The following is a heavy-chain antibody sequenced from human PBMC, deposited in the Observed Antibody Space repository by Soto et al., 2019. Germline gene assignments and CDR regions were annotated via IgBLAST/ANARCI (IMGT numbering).Heavy chain of an antibody. CDR2: IYYSGST. CDR3: ATVAALYYYYMDV. J-gene: IGHJ6*03. V-gene: IGHV4-39*01. Sequence: SETLSLTCTVSGGSISSSSYYWGWIRQPPGKGLEWIGSIYYSGSTYYNPSLKSRVTISVDTSKNQFSLKLSSVTAADTAVYYCATVAALYYYYMDVWGKGTTVNVSS. CDR1: GGSISSSSYY. D-gene: IGHD2-15*01.